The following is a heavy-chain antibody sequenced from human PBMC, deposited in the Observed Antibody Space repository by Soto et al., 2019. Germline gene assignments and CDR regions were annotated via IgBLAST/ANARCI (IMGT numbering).Heavy chain of an antibody. V-gene: IGHV3-11*01. CDR1: GFTFSDYQ. J-gene: IGHJ4*02. Sequence: GGSLRLSCAASGFTFSDYQMSWIRQAPGKGLEWVSYISSSGDITYYADSVKGRFTISRDNAKNSLYLQMNSLRAEDTAVYYCARDLGYYASSGYFDYWRQRTLVTVSS. CDR2: ISSSGDIT. CDR3: ARDLGYYASSGYFDY. D-gene: IGHD3-22*01.